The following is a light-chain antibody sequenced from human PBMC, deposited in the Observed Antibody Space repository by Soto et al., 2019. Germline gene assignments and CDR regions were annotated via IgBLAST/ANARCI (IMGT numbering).Light chain of an antibody. CDR2: GAS. V-gene: IGKV3-20*01. CDR1: QSVSSSY. CDR3: QQYNDWPPIT. Sequence: EIVLTQSPGTLSLSPGEGATLSCRASQSVSSSYIAWYQQRPGQTPGLLIYGASTRATGIPDRFSGSGSGTHFTLTISRLEPGDFAVYYCQQYNDWPPITFGGGTKVDIK. J-gene: IGKJ4*01.